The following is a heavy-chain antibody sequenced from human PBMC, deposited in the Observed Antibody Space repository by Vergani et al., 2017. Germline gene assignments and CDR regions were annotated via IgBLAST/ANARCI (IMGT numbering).Heavy chain of an antibody. Sequence: QVQLVQSGAEVKKPGASVKVSCKASGYTFTSYGISWVRQAPGQGLEWMGWISAYNGNTTYAQKLQGRVTMTTDTSTSTAYMELRSLRSDDTAVYYCARVSGYCSSTSCFEIVDPFDYWGQGTLVTVSS. J-gene: IGHJ4*02. D-gene: IGHD2-2*01. V-gene: IGHV1-18*01. CDR2: ISAYNGNT. CDR1: GYTFTSYG. CDR3: ARVSGYCSSTSCFEIVDPFDY.